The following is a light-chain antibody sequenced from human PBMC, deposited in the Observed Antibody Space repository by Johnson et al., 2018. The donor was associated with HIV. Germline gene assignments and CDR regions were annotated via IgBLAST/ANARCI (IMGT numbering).Light chain of an antibody. CDR1: SSDMGNYA. J-gene: IGLJ1*01. V-gene: IGLV1-51*01. CDR2: DNT. CDR3: GTWDSSLSAYV. Sequence: QSVLTQPPSVSAAPGQKVTISCSGSSSDMGNYAVSWYQQLPGTAPKLLIYDNTKRPSGIPDRFSGSKSGTSATLGITALQTGDEADYYCGTWDSSLSAYVFGTGTQVTVL.